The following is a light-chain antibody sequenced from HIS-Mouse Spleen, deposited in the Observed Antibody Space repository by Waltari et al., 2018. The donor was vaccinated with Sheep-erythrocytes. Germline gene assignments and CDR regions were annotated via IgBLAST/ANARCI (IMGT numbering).Light chain of an antibody. J-gene: IGLJ1*01. CDR2: DVS. CDR3: CSYAGSYNHV. CDR1: SSDVGGYNY. V-gene: IGLV2-11*01. Sequence: QSALTQPRSVSGSPGQSVTIFCTGTSSDVGGYNYVSWYQQHPGKAPKLIIYDVSKRPSGVPDRFSGSKSGNTASLTISGLQAEDEADYYCCSYAGSYNHVFATGTKVTVL.